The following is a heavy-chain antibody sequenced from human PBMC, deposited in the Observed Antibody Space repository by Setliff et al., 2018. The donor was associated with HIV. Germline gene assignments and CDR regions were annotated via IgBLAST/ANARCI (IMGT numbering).Heavy chain of an antibody. Sequence: SETLSLTCTVSGGSISSSGPGYYWGWVRQSPGKGLEWIGVIYYRGSAYYNLSLQSRVTLSVDTSKNSFSLHLTSVTAADTAVYFCARARGPPLPVLDFWGQGTLVTVSS. CDR3: ARARGPPLPVLDF. D-gene: IGHD3-10*01. J-gene: IGHJ4*02. CDR2: IYYRGSA. CDR1: GGSISSSGPGYY. V-gene: IGHV4-39*07.